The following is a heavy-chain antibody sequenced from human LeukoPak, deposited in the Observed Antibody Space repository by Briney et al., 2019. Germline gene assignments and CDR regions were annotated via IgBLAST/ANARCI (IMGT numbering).Heavy chain of an antibody. CDR1: GFTFTFYA. Sequence: AGGSLRLSCAASGFTFTFYAMSWVRQAPGKGLEWVSGISGSGGGTYYADAVKGRFPISRDNSNNTLYLQMNSLRAEDTAVYHCARDSSGGGGMDVWGQGTTVTVSS. CDR2: ISGSGGGT. V-gene: IGHV3-23*01. D-gene: IGHD6-19*01. J-gene: IGHJ6*02. CDR3: ARDSSGGGGMDV.